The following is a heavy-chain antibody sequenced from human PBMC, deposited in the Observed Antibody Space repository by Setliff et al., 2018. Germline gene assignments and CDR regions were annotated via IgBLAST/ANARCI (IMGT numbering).Heavy chain of an antibody. CDR2: INWNGGST. CDR1: GFTFDDYG. Sequence: SCAASGFTFDDYGMSWVRQAPGKGLEWVSGINWNGGSTGYADSVKGRFTISRDNAKNSLYLQMNSLRAEDTALYYCARDRGLGNAFDIWGQGTMVTVSS. D-gene: IGHD3-16*01. V-gene: IGHV3-20*04. J-gene: IGHJ3*02. CDR3: ARDRGLGNAFDI.